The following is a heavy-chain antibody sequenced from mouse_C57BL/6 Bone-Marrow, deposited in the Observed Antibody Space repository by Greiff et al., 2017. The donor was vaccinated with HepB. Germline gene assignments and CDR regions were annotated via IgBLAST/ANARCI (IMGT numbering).Heavy chain of an antibody. J-gene: IGHJ4*01. D-gene: IGHD1-1*01. CDR1: GYSFTDYN. CDR2: INPNYGTT. V-gene: IGHV1-39*01. Sequence: EVKLMESGPELVKPGASVKISCKASGYSFTDYNMNWVKQSNGKSLEWIGVINPNYGTTSYNQKFKGKATLTVDQSSSTAYMQLNSLTSEDSAVYYCARGGITTVVARAMDYWGQGTSVTVSS. CDR3: ARGGITTVVARAMDY.